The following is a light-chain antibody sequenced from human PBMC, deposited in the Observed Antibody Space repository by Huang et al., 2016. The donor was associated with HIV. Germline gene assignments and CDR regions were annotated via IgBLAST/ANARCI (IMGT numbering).Light chain of an antibody. CDR3: QQRISWPPSYT. Sequence: IVLTQSPATLSLSPGASATLSCRASQSVSSYFAWYQQKPGQAPRLLIYATSNRATGVPARFSGSGSGTDFTLTISSLEPEDFANYYCQQRISWPPSYTFGQGTKVEI. CDR1: QSVSSY. CDR2: ATS. J-gene: IGKJ2*01. V-gene: IGKV3-11*01.